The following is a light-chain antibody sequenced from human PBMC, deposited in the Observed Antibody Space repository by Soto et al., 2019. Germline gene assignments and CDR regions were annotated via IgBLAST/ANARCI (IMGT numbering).Light chain of an antibody. V-gene: IGKV3-15*01. Sequence: EIVMTQSPATLSVSPGERATLSCRASQSVRKNLAWYQHKPGQVPRLLIYDASNRATGVPVRFSGSGSETDFTLTISSLQSEDFAVYYCQQYDNSVWTFGQGTKVEIK. CDR3: QQYDNSVWT. CDR2: DAS. CDR1: QSVRKN. J-gene: IGKJ1*01.